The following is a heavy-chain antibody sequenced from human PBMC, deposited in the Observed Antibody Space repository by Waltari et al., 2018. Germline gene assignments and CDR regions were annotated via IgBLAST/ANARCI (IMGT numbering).Heavy chain of an antibody. Sequence: EVQLLESGGGLVQPGGSLRLSCAASGFTFSSYAMSWVRQAPGKGLEWVSVIYSGGSTYYAASVKGRFTISRDNSKNTLYLQMNSLRAEDTAVYYCAKDRWYYFDYWGQGTLVTVSS. CDR1: GFTFSSYA. V-gene: IGHV3-23*03. J-gene: IGHJ4*02. CDR3: AKDRWYYFDY. D-gene: IGHD6-13*01. CDR2: IYSGGST.